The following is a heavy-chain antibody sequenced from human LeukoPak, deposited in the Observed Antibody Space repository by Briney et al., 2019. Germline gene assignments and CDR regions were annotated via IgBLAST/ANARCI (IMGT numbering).Heavy chain of an antibody. Sequence: PGGSLRLSCAASGFTFSSYWMHWVRQAPGKGLVWVSRINSDGSSTSYADSVKGRFTISRDNSKNTLYLQMNSLRAEDTAVYYCAKEPSSGYIFDYWGQGTLVTVSS. V-gene: IGHV3-74*01. D-gene: IGHD6-13*01. CDR3: AKEPSSGYIFDY. J-gene: IGHJ4*02. CDR1: GFTFSSYW. CDR2: INSDGSST.